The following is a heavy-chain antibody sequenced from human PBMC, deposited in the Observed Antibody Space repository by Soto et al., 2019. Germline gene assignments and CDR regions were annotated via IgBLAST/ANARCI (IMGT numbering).Heavy chain of an antibody. CDR1: GGSMSSSNW. CDR3: ARGVAVAGYLDY. J-gene: IGHJ4*02. Sequence: SETLSLTCAVSGGSMSSSNWGSWVRQPPGKGLEWIGEIYHSGITNYNPSLKSRVTISVDKSKNQFSLKLSSVTAADTAVYYCARGVAVAGYLDYWGQGTLVTVSS. D-gene: IGHD6-19*01. V-gene: IGHV4-4*02. CDR2: IYHSGIT.